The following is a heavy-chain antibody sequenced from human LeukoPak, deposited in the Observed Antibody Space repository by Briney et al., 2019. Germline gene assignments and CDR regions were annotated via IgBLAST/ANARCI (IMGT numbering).Heavy chain of an antibody. D-gene: IGHD6-13*01. J-gene: IGHJ3*02. Sequence: GGSLRLSCAASGFTFSSYAMHWVRQAPGKGLEWVAVISYDGSNKYYADSVKGRFTISRDNSKNTLYLQMNSLRAEDTAVYYCASSWSPYDAFDIWGQGTMVSVSS. CDR2: ISYDGSNK. V-gene: IGHV3-30*04. CDR1: GFTFSSYA. CDR3: ASSWSPYDAFDI.